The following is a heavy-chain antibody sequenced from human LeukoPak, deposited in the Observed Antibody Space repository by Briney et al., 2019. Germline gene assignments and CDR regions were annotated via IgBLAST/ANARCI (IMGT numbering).Heavy chain of an antibody. CDR1: GGSISSGGYY. CDR2: IYHSGST. J-gene: IGHJ4*02. CDR3: ARGRYSSSWFFDY. V-gene: IGHV4-30-2*01. Sequence: PSETLSLTCTVSGGSISSGGYYWSWIRQPPGKGLEWIGYIYHSGSTYYNPSLKSRVTISVDRSKNQFSLKLSSVTAADTAVYYCARGRYSSSWFFDYWGQGTLVTVSS. D-gene: IGHD6-13*01.